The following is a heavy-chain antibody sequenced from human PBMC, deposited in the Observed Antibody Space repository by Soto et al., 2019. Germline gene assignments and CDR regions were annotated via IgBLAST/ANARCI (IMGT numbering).Heavy chain of an antibody. Sequence: QVQLQESGPGLVKPSQTLSLTCTVSGDSVSSGGAYWSWIRQHPGKGLEWIGYIYYSGSANYTPSLKSRLTISLDTSQNQVSLRLSSVTAADTAVYYCARLKSRYYKIISYSFDYWCRGTLVTVSS. CDR1: GDSVSSGGAY. J-gene: IGHJ4*02. D-gene: IGHD3-10*01. V-gene: IGHV4-31*03. CDR2: IYYSGSA. CDR3: ARLKSRYYKIISYSFDY.